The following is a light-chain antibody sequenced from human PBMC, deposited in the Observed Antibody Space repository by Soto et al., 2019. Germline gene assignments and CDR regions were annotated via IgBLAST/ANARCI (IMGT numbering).Light chain of an antibody. Sequence: EIVMTQSPATLAVSPGERAALSCRASQSVSSNFAWYQQKPGQAPRLLIYGASSRAAGTPARFSGSGSGTEFTITISSLQSEDFAVYYCQQYNNWPYTFGLGTKLEMK. CDR2: GAS. V-gene: IGKV3-15*01. CDR1: QSVSSN. CDR3: QQYNNWPYT. J-gene: IGKJ2*01.